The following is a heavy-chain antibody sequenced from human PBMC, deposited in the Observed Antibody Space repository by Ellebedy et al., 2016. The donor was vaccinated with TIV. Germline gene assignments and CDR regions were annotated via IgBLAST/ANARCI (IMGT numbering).Heavy chain of an antibody. CDR3: ARTYSTTIED. V-gene: IGHV3-48*01. J-gene: IGHJ1*01. CDR2: IGNTGTTI. D-gene: IGHD5-24*01. Sequence: GESLKISCAASGFSFSTFGMNWVRQAPGKGLEWVSYIGNTGTTIYYTDSVKGRFTISRDNAKNSLTLQMNSLGAEDTAVYYCARTYSTTIEDWGQGILVTVSS. CDR1: GFSFSTFG.